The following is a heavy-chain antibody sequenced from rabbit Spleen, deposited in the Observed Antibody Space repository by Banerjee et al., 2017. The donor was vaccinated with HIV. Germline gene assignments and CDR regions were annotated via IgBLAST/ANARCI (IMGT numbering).Heavy chain of an antibody. CDR2: IGAGSSGST. D-gene: IGHD6-1*01. CDR3: ARDTVSSFSSYGIDL. V-gene: IGHV1S40*01. CDR1: GFSFNSGYD. J-gene: IGHJ6*01. Sequence: QSLEESGGGLVKPGASLTLTCTASGFSFNSGYDMCWVRQAPGKGLEWIACIGAGSSGSTSSATCAKGRFSISKTSSTTVTIQKTSLTAADTATYFCARDTVSSFSSYGIDLWGPGTLVTVS.